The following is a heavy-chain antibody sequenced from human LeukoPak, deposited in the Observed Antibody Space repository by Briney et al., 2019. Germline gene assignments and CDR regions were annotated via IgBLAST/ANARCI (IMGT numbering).Heavy chain of an antibody. V-gene: IGHV3-48*03. J-gene: IGHJ3*02. CDR2: ISSSGSTI. Sequence: PGGSLRLSCAASGFTFSSYEMNWVRQAPGKGLEWVSYISSSGSTIYYADSVKGRFTISRDNAKNSLYLQMNSLRAEDTAVYYCARVSYYGSGHAFDIWGQGTMVTVSS. CDR1: GFTFSSYE. D-gene: IGHD3-10*01. CDR3: ARVSYYGSGHAFDI.